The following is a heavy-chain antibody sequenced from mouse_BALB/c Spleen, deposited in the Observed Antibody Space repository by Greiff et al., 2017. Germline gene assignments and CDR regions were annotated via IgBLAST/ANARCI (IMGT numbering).Heavy chain of an antibody. D-gene: IGHD1-1*01. J-gene: IGHJ2*01. CDR1: GFTFSSYG. CDR2: INSNGGST. V-gene: IGHV5-6-3*01. Sequence: EVMLVESGGGLVQPGGSLKLSCAASGFTFSSYGMSWVRQTPDKRLELVATINSNGGSTYYPDSVKGRFTISRDNAKNTLHLQMSSLKSEDTAMYYCARITTVVANFDYWGQGTTLTVSS. CDR3: ARITTVVANFDY.